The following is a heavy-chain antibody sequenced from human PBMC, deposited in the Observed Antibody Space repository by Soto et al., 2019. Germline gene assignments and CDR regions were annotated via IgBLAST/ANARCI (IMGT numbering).Heavy chain of an antibody. CDR3: ARYSYGLELDAFDI. J-gene: IGHJ3*02. V-gene: IGHV6-1*01. CDR2: TCYRSTWYS. D-gene: IGHD5-18*01. CDR1: GDSVSSNSAA. Sequence: SQTLSLTCAISGDSVSSNSAAWNWIRQSPSRGLELLGRTCYRSTWYSDYAVSVKSLITINPDTSKNQFSLQLNSVTPEDTAVYYCARYSYGLELDAFDIWGQGTMVTVSS.